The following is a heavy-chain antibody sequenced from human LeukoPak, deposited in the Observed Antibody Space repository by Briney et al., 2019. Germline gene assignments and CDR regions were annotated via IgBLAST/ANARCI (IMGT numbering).Heavy chain of an antibody. V-gene: IGHV4-38-2*02. CDR2: IHNSGST. D-gene: IGHD6-6*01. J-gene: IGHJ5*02. CDR1: GYSIGTDYY. CDR3: ARNSSSSSPPERYNWFDP. Sequence: PSETLSLTCTVSGYSIGTDYYWGWIRQPPGKGLEWIGSIHNSGSTYYNPSLKSRITISVDTSKNQFSLKLSSVTAADTAVYYCARNSSSSSPPERYNWFDPWGQGTLVTVSS.